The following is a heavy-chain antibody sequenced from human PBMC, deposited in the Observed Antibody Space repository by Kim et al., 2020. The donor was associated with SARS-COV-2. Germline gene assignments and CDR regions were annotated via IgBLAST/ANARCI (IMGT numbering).Heavy chain of an antibody. CDR3: VKDGCGGSCPFEE. CDR1: GFTFSNYA. J-gene: IGHJ4*02. D-gene: IGHD2-15*01. V-gene: IGHV3-23*01. Sequence: GGSLRLSCTASGFTFSNYAMSWVRQAPGKGLGWVSAINYSGGSTYYADSVRGRFTISRDNSKNTLYLQMSSLRAADTAVYYCVKDGCGGSCPFEEWGQGTLV. CDR2: INYSGGST.